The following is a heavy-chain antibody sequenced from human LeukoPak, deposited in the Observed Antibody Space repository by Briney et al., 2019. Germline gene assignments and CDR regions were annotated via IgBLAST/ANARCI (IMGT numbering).Heavy chain of an antibody. Sequence: PSETLSLTCAVYGASFSGYYWSWIRQPPGKGPEWIGEIYHSGSTNYNPSLKSRVTISVDKSKNQFSLKLSSVTAADTAVYYCARVLKSITIFGVVSRDYFDYWGQGTLVTVSS. CDR1: GASFSGYY. CDR2: IYHSGST. D-gene: IGHD3-3*01. J-gene: IGHJ4*02. CDR3: ARVLKSITIFGVVSRDYFDY. V-gene: IGHV4-34*01.